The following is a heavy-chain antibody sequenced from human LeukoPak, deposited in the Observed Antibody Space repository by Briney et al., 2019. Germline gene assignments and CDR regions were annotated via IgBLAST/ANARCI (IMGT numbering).Heavy chain of an antibody. CDR1: GFTFSSYT. D-gene: IGHD5-18*01. CDR2: VSYDGTKI. J-gene: IGHJ4*02. V-gene: IGHV3-30-3*01. CDR3: ARDRVQIWSYVGTFDS. Sequence: GGSLRLSCAASGFTFSSYTMHWVRQAPGKGLEWVALVSYDGTKINYADSVKGRFTMSRDISKNTLYLQTNSLKPKDTAVYYCARDRVQIWSYVGTFDSWGQGTLVTVSS.